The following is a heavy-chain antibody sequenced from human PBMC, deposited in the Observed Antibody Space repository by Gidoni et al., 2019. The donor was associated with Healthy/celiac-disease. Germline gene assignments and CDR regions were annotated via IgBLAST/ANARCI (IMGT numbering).Heavy chain of an antibody. J-gene: IGHJ4*02. V-gene: IGHV3-64D*06. Sequence: EGQLVESVGGLVQPGGSLRLSCSASAFTFSSYAMHWVRQAPGKGLAYVSAISSNGGSTYYADSVKGRFTISRDNSKNTLYLQMSRLRAEDTAVYYCVKDGIRRITIFGVVGDYWGQGTLVTVSS. CDR1: AFTFSSYA. D-gene: IGHD3-3*01. CDR2: ISSNGGST. CDR3: VKDGIRRITIFGVVGDY.